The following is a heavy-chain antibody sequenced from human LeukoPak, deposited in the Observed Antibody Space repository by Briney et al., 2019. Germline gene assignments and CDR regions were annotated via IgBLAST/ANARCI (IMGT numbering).Heavy chain of an antibody. CDR2: IYYSGST. D-gene: IGHD2-21*02. J-gene: IGHJ4*02. CDR1: GGSISSYY. Sequence: SETLSLTCTVSGGSISSYYWSWIRQPPGKGLEWIGYIYYSGSTNYNPSLKSRVTISVDTSKNQFSLKLSSVTAADTAVYYCASLYCGGDCYLDYWGQGTLVTVSS. V-gene: IGHV4-59*08. CDR3: ASLYCGGDCYLDY.